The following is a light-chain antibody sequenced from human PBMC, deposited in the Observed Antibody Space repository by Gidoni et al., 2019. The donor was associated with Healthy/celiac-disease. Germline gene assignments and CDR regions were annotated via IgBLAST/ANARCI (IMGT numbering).Light chain of an antibody. V-gene: IGKV1-33*01. CDR2: DAS. CDR3: QQYDNLPLYT. Sequence: DIQMTQSPSSLSASVGDRVTITCQASQDISNYLNWYQQKPGKAPKLLIYDASNLETGVLSRFSGSGSETDFTFTISSLQPEDIATYYCQQYDNLPLYTFGQGTKLEIK. J-gene: IGKJ2*01. CDR1: QDISNY.